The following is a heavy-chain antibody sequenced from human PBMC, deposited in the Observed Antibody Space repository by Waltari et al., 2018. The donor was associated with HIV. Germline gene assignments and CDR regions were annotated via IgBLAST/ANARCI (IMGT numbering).Heavy chain of an antibody. J-gene: IGHJ4*02. Sequence: EVQLVETGGGLIQPGGSLRLSCAASGLTVGSNFMNWVRQAPGKGQDWVSLIYNNNTTYYADSVKGRFTISRDNSKNTLYLQMNSLRAEDTAVYYCARVRSTMGRFQGFDYWGQGTLVTVSS. CDR1: GLTVGSNF. D-gene: IGHD1-26*01. CDR3: ARVRSTMGRFQGFDY. CDR2: IYNNNTT. V-gene: IGHV3-53*02.